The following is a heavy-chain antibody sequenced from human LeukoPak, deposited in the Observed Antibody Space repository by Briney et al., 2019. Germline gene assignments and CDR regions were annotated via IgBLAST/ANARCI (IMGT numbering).Heavy chain of an antibody. J-gene: IGHJ4*02. CDR3: ARQRAYYDSSGYYLEIFDY. CDR1: GGSISSSNW. CDR2: IYHSGST. V-gene: IGHV4-4*02. Sequence: SETLSLTCAVSGGSISSSNWWSWVRQPPGKGLEWIGEIYHSGSTNYNPSLKSRVTISVDKSKNQFSLKLSSVTAADTAVYYCARQRAYYDSSGYYLEIFDYWGQGTLVTVSS. D-gene: IGHD3-22*01.